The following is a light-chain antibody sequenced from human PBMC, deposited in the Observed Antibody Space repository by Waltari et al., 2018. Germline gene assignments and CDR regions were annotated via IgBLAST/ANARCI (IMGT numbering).Light chain of an antibody. J-gene: IGKJ3*01. CDR2: KAS. V-gene: IGKV1-5*03. Sequence: DIQMTQSPSSLSASVGDRVTITCRASQGISSWLAWYQQKPGKAPKLLIYKASSLESGVPSRFSGIGSGTDFTLTISSLQPEDFATYYCQQYNTAPFTFGPGTKLDIK. CDR1: QGISSW. CDR3: QQYNTAPFT.